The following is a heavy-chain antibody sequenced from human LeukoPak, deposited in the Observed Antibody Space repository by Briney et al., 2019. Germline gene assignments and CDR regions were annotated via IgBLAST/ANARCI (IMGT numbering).Heavy chain of an antibody. D-gene: IGHD3-22*01. CDR3: ATAEVLPAMIVVAPNY. CDR1: GYTLTELS. CDR2: FDPEDGVT. Sequence: ASVKVSCKVSGYTLTELSMHWVRQAPGKGLEWMGGFDPEDGVTIYAQKFQGRVTMTEDTSTDTAYMELSSLRSEDTAVYYCATAEVLPAMIVVAPNYWGQGTLVTVSS. J-gene: IGHJ4*02. V-gene: IGHV1-24*01.